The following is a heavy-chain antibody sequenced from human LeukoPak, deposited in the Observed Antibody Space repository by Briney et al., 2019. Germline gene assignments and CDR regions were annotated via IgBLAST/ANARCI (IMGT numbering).Heavy chain of an antibody. Sequence: PSETLSLTCTVSGGSISSSSYYWGWIRQPARKGLEWIGSIYYSGSTYYNPSLKRRVTISVDTSKNQFSLKLSSVTAADTAVYYCARDWTIFGVVIKGARAFDIWGQGTMVTVSS. V-gene: IGHV4-39*07. CDR2: IYYSGST. J-gene: IGHJ3*02. CDR1: GGSISSSSYY. CDR3: ARDWTIFGVVIKGARAFDI. D-gene: IGHD3-3*01.